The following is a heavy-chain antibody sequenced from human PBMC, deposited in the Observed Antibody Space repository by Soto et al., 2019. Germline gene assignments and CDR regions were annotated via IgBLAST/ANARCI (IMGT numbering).Heavy chain of an antibody. CDR1: GYTFANYG. CDR3: ASGGMVGCGGDCYPLDY. J-gene: IGHJ4*02. Sequence: VASVKFSCKASGYTFANYGINWVRQAPGHGLEWMGWISVYNGNTTYAQKFQGRVTMTTDTSTSTAHMDLTSLRSDDTAVYYCASGGMVGCGGDCYPLDYWCQGSLVTV. V-gene: IGHV1-18*01. D-gene: IGHD2-21*02. CDR2: ISVYNGNT.